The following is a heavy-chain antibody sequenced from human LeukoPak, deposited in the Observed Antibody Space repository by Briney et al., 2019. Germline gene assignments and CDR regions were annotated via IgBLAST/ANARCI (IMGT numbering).Heavy chain of an antibody. CDR3: ARDRRGQWLVRSLQH. D-gene: IGHD6-19*01. J-gene: IGHJ1*01. Sequence: PGGSLRLSCAASGFTVSSNYMSWVRQAPGKGLEWVSVIYSGGSTYYADSVKGRFTISRDNSKNTLYLQMNSLRVDDTAVYYCARDRRGQWLVRSLQHWGQGTLVTVSS. V-gene: IGHV3-53*01. CDR1: GFTVSSNY. CDR2: IYSGGST.